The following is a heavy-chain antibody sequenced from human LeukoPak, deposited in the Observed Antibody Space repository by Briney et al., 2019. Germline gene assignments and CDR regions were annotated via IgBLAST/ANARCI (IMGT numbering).Heavy chain of an antibody. Sequence: SETLSLTCTVSGGSISSSSYYWGWIRQPPGKGLEWIGSIYYSGSTYYNPSLKSRVTISVDTSKNQFSLKLSSVTAADTAVYYCARAPADSSSSKTNWFDPWGQGTLVTVSS. J-gene: IGHJ5*02. CDR1: GGSISSSSYY. D-gene: IGHD6-6*01. CDR3: ARAPADSSSSKTNWFDP. CDR2: IYYSGST. V-gene: IGHV4-39*07.